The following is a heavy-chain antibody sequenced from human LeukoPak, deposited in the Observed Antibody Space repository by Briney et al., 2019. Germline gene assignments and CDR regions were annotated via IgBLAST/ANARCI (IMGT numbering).Heavy chain of an antibody. CDR1: GFTFSSYA. CDR3: ARGQYCTNGVCYLEGYFDY. J-gene: IGHJ4*02. D-gene: IGHD2-8*01. CDR2: ISYDGSNK. V-gene: IGHV3-30-3*01. Sequence: GGSLRLSCAASGFTFSSYAMHWVRQAPGKGLEWVAVISYDGSNKYYADSVKGRFTISRDNSKNTLYLQMNSLRAEDTAVYYCARGQYCTNGVCYLEGYFDYWGQGTLVTVST.